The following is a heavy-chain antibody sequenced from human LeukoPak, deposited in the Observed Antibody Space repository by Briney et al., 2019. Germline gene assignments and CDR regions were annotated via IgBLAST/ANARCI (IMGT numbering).Heavy chain of an antibody. CDR3: ARRENQLLYGSSWYTKGAFDI. CDR1: GASLSSGNYY. V-gene: IGHV4-30-2*01. Sequence: SQTLSLTCTVSGASLSSGNYYWNWIRQPPGKGLEWIGYVYHSGSTSYSPSLRSRVTISVDTSKNQFSLKLSSVTAADTAVYYCARRENQLLYGSSWYTKGAFDIWGQGTMVTVSS. D-gene: IGHD2-2*02. CDR2: VYHSGST. J-gene: IGHJ3*02.